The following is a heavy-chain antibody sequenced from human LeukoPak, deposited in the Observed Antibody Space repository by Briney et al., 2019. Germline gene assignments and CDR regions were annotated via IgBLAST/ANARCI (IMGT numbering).Heavy chain of an antibody. V-gene: IGHV4-31*03. CDR2: IYYSGST. J-gene: IGHJ5*02. Sequence: SQTLSLTCTVSGGSIRSGGYYWSWIRQHPGKGLEWIGHIYYSGSTYYNPSLKSRVIISLDTSKNQFSLKLSSVTAADTAVYYCASDRADRARFDPWGQGTLVTVSS. D-gene: IGHD3-10*01. CDR3: ASDRADRARFDP. CDR1: GGSIRSGGYY.